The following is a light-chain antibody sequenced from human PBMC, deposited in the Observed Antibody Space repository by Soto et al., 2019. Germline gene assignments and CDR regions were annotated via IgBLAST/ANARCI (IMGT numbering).Light chain of an antibody. V-gene: IGKV3-20*01. CDR1: HSVSSSY. J-gene: IGKJ5*01. CDR2: GAS. CDR3: QQHGGSPPIT. Sequence: EIVLTQSPGTLSLSPGERATLSCRASHSVSSSYLAWYQQKPGQAPRLLIYGASSRATGTPDRFRGSGSGTDFTLSISRLEPEDFAVYYCQQHGGSPPITFGQGTRLEIK.